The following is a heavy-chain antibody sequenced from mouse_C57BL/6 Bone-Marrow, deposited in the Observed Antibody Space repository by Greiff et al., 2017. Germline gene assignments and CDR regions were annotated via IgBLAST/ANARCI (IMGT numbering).Heavy chain of an antibody. CDR3: TRGGYGSSSPY. Sequence: EVQVVESGEGLVKPGGSLKLSCAASGFTFSSYAMSWVRQTPEKRLEWVAYISSGGDYIYYADTVKGRFTISRDNARNTLYLQMSSLKSEDTAMYYCTRGGYGSSSPYWGQGTLVTVSA. V-gene: IGHV5-9-1*02. J-gene: IGHJ3*01. CDR2: ISSGGDYI. D-gene: IGHD1-1*01. CDR1: GFTFSSYA.